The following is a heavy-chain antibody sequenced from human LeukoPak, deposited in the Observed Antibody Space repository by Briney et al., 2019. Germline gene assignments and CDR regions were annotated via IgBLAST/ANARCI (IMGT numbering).Heavy chain of an antibody. J-gene: IGHJ5*02. V-gene: IGHV4-34*01. Sequence: PSETLSLTCTVSGGSISTYYWSWIRQPPGKGLEWIGEINHSGSTNYNPSLKSRVTISVDTSKNQFSLKLSSVTAADTAVYYCARAVIVVVPAAPTYWFDPWGQGTLVTVSS. D-gene: IGHD2-2*01. CDR1: GGSISTYY. CDR2: INHSGST. CDR3: ARAVIVVVPAAPTYWFDP.